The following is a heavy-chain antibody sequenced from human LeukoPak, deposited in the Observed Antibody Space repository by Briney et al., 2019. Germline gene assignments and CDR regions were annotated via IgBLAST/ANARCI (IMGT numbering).Heavy chain of an antibody. V-gene: IGHV3-48*01. CDR2: ISSSSSTI. CDR3: ARYHGSGSYYPPNYYGMDV. CDR1: GFTFNNYA. D-gene: IGHD3-10*01. Sequence: PGGSLRLSCAASGFTFNNYAMNWVRQAPGKGLEWVSYISSSSSTIYYADSVKGRFTISRDNAKNSLYLQMNSLRAEDTAVYYCARYHGSGSYYPPNYYGMDVWGQGTTVTVSS. J-gene: IGHJ6*02.